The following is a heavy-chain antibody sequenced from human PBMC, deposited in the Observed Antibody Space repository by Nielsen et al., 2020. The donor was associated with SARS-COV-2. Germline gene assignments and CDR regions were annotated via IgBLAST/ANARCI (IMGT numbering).Heavy chain of an antibody. CDR1: GFTFDDYD. V-gene: IGHV3-20*01. Sequence: GESLKISCAASGFTFDDYDMSWVRQAPGKGLEWVSGINWNGGSTGYADSVKGRFTISRDNAKNSLYLQMNSLRAEDTALYHCARTSPLDFWSDQLDPWGQGTLVTVSS. CDR3: ARTSPLDFWSDQLDP. D-gene: IGHD3-3*01. CDR2: INWNGGST. J-gene: IGHJ5*02.